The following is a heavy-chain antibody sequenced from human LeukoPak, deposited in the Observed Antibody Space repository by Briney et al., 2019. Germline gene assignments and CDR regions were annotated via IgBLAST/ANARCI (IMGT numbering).Heavy chain of an antibody. Sequence: PGGSLRLSCAASGFTFSSYAMSWVRQAPGKGLEWVSVITGGGGNTYYADSVKGRFTISRDNSKNTLYLQMNSLRAEDTAVYYCARTGDTAMGGEPYYYYYYMDVWGKGTTVTVSS. CDR1: GFTFSSYA. V-gene: IGHV3-23*01. J-gene: IGHJ6*03. CDR2: ITGGGGNT. CDR3: ARTGDTAMGGEPYYYYYYMDV. D-gene: IGHD5-18*01.